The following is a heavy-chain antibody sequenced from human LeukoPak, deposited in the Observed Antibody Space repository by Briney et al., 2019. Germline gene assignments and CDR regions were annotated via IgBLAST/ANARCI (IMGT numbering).Heavy chain of an antibody. CDR1: GDSISGYY. D-gene: IGHD1-7*01. CDR3: ARETRQGSDY. Sequence: SETLSLTCSVSGDSISGYYWSCIRQHAGKGLEGIGRIYTSGTTNYNTNYNPSLKSRVTMSVHTSKNQLSLKLSSVTAADTAVYYCARETRQGSDYWGQGTLVTVSS. CDR2: IYTSGTT. V-gene: IGHV4-4*07. J-gene: IGHJ4*02.